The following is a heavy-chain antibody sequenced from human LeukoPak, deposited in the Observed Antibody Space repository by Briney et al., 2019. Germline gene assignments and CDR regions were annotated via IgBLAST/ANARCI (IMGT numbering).Heavy chain of an antibody. CDR2: ISESGSNST. D-gene: IGHD1-14*01. Sequence: PGGSLRLSCAASGFTFSNFDMSWVCQAPGKGLEWVSSISESGSNSTFYADSVKGRFTISRDNSKNTLYLQMNSLRAEDTALYHCAKGPPLGYWGQGTLVTVSS. CDR3: AKGPPLGY. J-gene: IGHJ4*02. V-gene: IGHV3-23*01. CDR1: GFTFSNFD.